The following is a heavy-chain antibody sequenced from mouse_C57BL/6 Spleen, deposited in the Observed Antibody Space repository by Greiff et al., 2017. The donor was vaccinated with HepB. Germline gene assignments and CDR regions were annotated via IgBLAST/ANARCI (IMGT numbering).Heavy chain of an antibody. CDR1: GYTFTSYW. CDR2: IYPSDSET. D-gene: IGHD2-4*01. Sequence: QVQLQQPGAELVRPGSSVKLSCKASGYTFTSYWMDWVKQRPGQGLEWIGNIYPSDSETHYNQKFKDKATLTVDKSSITAYMQLSSLTSEDSAVYYCARWRDDDDGRSEWYFDVWGTGTTVTVSS. J-gene: IGHJ1*03. CDR3: ARWRDDDDGRSEWYFDV. V-gene: IGHV1-61*01.